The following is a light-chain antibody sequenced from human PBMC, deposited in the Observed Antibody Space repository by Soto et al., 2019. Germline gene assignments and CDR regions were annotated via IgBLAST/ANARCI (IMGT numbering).Light chain of an antibody. CDR1: RSVSDNY. V-gene: IGKV3-20*01. J-gene: IGKJ1*01. Sequence: EIVLRQSPGTLSLSPGERATLSCRASRSVSDNYLAWYQQKPGQAPRLVIYGASSRATGIPDRFSASGSGADFTLTISRLEAEDFAVYYCQQYSRAPLTFGQGTKVDI. CDR2: GAS. CDR3: QQYSRAPLT.